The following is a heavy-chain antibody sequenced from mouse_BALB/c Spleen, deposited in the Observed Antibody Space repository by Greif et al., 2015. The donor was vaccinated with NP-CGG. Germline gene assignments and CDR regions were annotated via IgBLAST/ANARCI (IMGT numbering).Heavy chain of an antibody. D-gene: IGHD1-1*01. V-gene: IGHV1-14*01. CDR3: AREITTVVAPFDY. CDR2: INPYNDGT. CDR1: GYTFTSYV. J-gene: IGHJ2*01. Sequence: EVKLMESGPELVKPGASVKMSCKASGYTFTSYVMHWVKQKPGQGLEWIGYINPYNDGTKYNEKFKGKATLTSDKSSSTAYMELSSLTSEDSAVYYCAREITTVVAPFDYWGQGTTLTVSS.